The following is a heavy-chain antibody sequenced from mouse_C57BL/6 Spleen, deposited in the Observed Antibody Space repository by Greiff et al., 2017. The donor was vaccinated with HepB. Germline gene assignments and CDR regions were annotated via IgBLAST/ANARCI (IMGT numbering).Heavy chain of an antibody. J-gene: IGHJ1*03. CDR3: ARTEYFDV. Sequence: QVQLQQPGAELVMPGASVKLSCKASGYTFTSYWMHWVKQSPGQGLEWIGEIDPSDSYTNYNQKFKGKSTLTVDKSSSTAYMQLSSLTSEDSAVYYCARTEYFDVWGTGTTVTVSS. CDR2: IDPSDSYT. CDR1: GYTFTSYW. V-gene: IGHV1-69*01.